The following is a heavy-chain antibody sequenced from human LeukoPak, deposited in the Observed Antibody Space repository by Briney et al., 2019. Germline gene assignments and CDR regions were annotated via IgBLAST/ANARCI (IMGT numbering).Heavy chain of an antibody. CDR2: ISGSGGST. V-gene: IGHV3-23*01. Sequence: GGSLRLSCAASGFTFSSYGMSWVRQAPGKGLEWVSAISGSGGSTYYADSVKGRFTISRDNSKNTLYLQMNRLRAEDTAVHYCAKDPHYYASAYYFDYWGQGTLVTVSS. D-gene: IGHD3-10*01. CDR3: AKDPHYYASAYYFDY. J-gene: IGHJ4*02. CDR1: GFTFSSYG.